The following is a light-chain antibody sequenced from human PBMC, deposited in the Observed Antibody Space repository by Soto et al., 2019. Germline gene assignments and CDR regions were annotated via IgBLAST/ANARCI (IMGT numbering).Light chain of an antibody. Sequence: EIVMTQSPATLSVSPGERATLSCMASQSVSSNLAWYLQKPGQAPRLLIYGASSRATGIPARFSGSGSGTEFTLTISSLQSEDFAVYYCQQYNNWPRTFGQGTKV. J-gene: IGKJ1*01. V-gene: IGKV3-15*01. CDR3: QQYNNWPRT. CDR1: QSVSSN. CDR2: GAS.